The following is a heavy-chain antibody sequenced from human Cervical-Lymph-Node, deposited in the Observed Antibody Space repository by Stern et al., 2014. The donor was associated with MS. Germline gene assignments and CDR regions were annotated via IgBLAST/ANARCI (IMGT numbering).Heavy chain of an antibody. CDR2: VHYSGTT. CDR1: GGSISSYY. V-gene: IGHV4-59*08. J-gene: IGHJ4*02. CDR3: AGSGTYYPDY. Sequence: QVQLQESGPGLVKPSETLSLTCSVSGGSISSYYWNWIRQPPGKGLEWISNVHYSGTTNYNPSLKSRVTKLLNTSMNKISLKLTSGTAADTAVYYCAGSGTYYPDYWGQGILVTVSS. D-gene: IGHD3-3*01.